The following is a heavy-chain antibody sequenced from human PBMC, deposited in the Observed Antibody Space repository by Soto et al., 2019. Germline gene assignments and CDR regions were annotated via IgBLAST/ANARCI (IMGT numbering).Heavy chain of an antibody. V-gene: IGHV3-21*01. CDR3: ARRTVTNYHYFDY. CDR1: GFTFSTYD. D-gene: IGHD4-17*01. J-gene: IGHJ4*02. Sequence: GGSLRLSGVASGFTFSTYDMNWVRQAPGKGLEWVSSINRASIYIYYADSVRGRFTISRDNAKNSLYLQMDSLRVEDTAVYYCARRTVTNYHYFDYVGQGTLVTSPQ. CDR2: INRASIYI.